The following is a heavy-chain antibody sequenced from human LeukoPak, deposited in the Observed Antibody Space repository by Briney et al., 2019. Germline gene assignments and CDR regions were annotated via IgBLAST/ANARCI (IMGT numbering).Heavy chain of an antibody. CDR3: ARAVDSSGWAYYFDY. D-gene: IGHD6-19*01. V-gene: IGHV1-46*01. CDR1: GGTFSSYA. J-gene: IGHJ4*02. Sequence: ASVKVSCKASGGTFSSYAISWVRQAPGQGLEWMGIINPSGGSTSYAQKFQGRVTMTRDMSTSTVYMELSSLRSEDTAVYYCARAVDSSGWAYYFDYWGQGTLVTVSS. CDR2: INPSGGST.